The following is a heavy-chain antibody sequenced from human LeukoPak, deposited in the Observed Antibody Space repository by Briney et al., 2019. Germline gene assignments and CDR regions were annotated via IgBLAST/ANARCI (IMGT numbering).Heavy chain of an antibody. V-gene: IGHV4-4*02. CDR1: GGSISSSNW. Sequence: SGTLSLTCALAGGSISSSNWWSWVRQPPGMGLEWIGEIYHSGSTNYNPSLKSRVTISVDKSKNQFSLKLSSVTAADTAVYYCARATMDILTGYFAYDYWGQGTLVTVSS. J-gene: IGHJ4*02. D-gene: IGHD3-9*01. CDR3: ARATMDILTGYFAYDY. CDR2: IYHSGST.